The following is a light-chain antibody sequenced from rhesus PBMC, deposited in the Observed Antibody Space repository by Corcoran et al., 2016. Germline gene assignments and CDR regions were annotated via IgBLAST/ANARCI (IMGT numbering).Light chain of an antibody. J-gene: IGLJ1*01. CDR2: EVT. CDR3: CSYAGSFTFYI. Sequence: QAALTQPHSVSGSPGQSVTISCTGTSSDIGGYNFVSWYQQHPGTAPKLLIYEVTKRPSGVSNRFSASKSGNTASLTIPGLQAQDEADYHCCSYAGSFTFYIFGGGTRLXVL. CDR1: SSDIGGYNF. V-gene: IGLV2-32*01.